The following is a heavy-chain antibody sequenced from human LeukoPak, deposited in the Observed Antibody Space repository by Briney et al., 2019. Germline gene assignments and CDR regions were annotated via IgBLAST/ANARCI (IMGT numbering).Heavy chain of an antibody. CDR1: GGSISSGSYY. Sequence: PSQTLSLTCTVSGGSISSGSYYWSWIRQPAGKGLEWIGRIYTSGSTNYSPSLKSRVTISVDTSKNQFSLKLSSVTAADTAVYYCARDDSVVVMASDAFDIWGQGTMVTVSS. D-gene: IGHD3-22*01. CDR3: ARDDSVVVMASDAFDI. J-gene: IGHJ3*02. V-gene: IGHV4-61*02. CDR2: IYTSGST.